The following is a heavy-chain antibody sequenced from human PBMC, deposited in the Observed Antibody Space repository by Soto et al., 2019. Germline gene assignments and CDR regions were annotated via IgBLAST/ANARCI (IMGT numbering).Heavy chain of an antibody. CDR3: ARESVGDYPHLDY. CDR1: GGYYRSYT. Sequence: QVQVVQSGAEVKKPGSSVKVSCKASGGYYRSYTITWVRQAPGQGLELMGRVIPILGVVNHAQKSQGKVTVTADKAKSTAYMELSSLRADDTAVYYCARESVGDYPHLDYWGQGTLVTVSS. J-gene: IGHJ4*01. D-gene: IGHD4-17*01. CDR2: VIPILGVV. V-gene: IGHV1-69*08.